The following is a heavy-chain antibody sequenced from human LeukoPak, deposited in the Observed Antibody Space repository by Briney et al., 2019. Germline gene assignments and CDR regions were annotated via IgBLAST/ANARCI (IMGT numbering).Heavy chain of an antibody. CDR1: GFTFSSYG. V-gene: IGHV3-33*05. D-gene: IGHD2-2*01. CDR2: ISYDGSNK. J-gene: IGHJ4*02. Sequence: GGSLRLSCAASGFTFSSYGMHWVRQAPGKGLEWVAVISYDGSNKYYADSVKGRFTISRDNSKNTLYLQMNSLRAEDTAVYYCARGKGVYQLLWDFDYWGQGTLVTVSS. CDR3: ARGKGVYQLLWDFDY.